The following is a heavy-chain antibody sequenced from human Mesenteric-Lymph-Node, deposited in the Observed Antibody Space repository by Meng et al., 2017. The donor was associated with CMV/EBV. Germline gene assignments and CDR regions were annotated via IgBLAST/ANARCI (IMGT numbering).Heavy chain of an antibody. Sequence: GSLRLSCAASGFTFSGYWMSWVRQAPGKGLEWVANINQDGSEKYYVDSVKGRFTISRDNAKNSLYLQMNSLRAEDTAVYYCARDKSRPYPYYYYGMDVWGQGTTVTVSS. CDR3: ARDKSRPYPYYYYGMDV. J-gene: IGHJ6*02. V-gene: IGHV3-7*01. CDR2: INQDGSEK. CDR1: GFTFSGYW.